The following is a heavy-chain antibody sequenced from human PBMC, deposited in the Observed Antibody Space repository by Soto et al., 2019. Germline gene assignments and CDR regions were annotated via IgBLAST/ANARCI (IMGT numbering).Heavy chain of an antibody. J-gene: IGHJ5*02. CDR2: TYYTSKWYY. Sequence: SQTLSLTCAISGDSVSSNSVAWNWIRQSPSRGLEWLGRTYYTSKWYYDYAVSVRSRITINPDTSNNQFSLHLNSVTPDDTAMYYCARGPWKWLDENWFDTWGQGTLVTVS. D-gene: IGHD6-19*01. CDR1: GDSVSSNSVA. CDR3: ARGPWKWLDENWFDT. V-gene: IGHV6-1*01.